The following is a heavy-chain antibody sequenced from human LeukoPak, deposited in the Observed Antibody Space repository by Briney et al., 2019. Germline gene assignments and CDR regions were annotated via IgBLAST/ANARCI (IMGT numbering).Heavy chain of an antibody. V-gene: IGHV4-4*07. CDR1: GGSISSYY. CDR2: IYTSGST. Sequence: SQTVSLTCTVSGGSISSYYWSWIRQPAGKGLEWIGRIYTSGSTNYNPSLKSLVTISVDTSKNHFSLNLTSVSAADTAVYYCTRLGRDGYNFGRYYFERWGQGTLVTVSS. J-gene: IGHJ4*02. D-gene: IGHD5-24*01. CDR3: TRLGRDGYNFGRYYFER.